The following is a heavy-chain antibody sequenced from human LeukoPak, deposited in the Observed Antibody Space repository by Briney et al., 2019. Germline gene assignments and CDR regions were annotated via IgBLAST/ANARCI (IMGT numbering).Heavy chain of an antibody. CDR2: MNPNSGNT. J-gene: IGHJ4*02. Sequence: ASVKVSCKASGYTFTDYYIHWVRQATGQGLEWMGWMNPNSGNTGYAQKFQGRVTITRNTSISTAYMELSSLRSEDTAVYYCARGGHDSSGYYDYWGQGTLVTVSS. D-gene: IGHD3-22*01. CDR1: GYTFTDYY. V-gene: IGHV1-8*03. CDR3: ARGGHDSSGYYDY.